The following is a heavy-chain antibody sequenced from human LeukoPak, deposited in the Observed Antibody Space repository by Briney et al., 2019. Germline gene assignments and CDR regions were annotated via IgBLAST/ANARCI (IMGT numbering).Heavy chain of an antibody. CDR2: ISAYNGNT. J-gene: IGHJ4*02. D-gene: IGHD1-14*01. V-gene: IGHV1-18*01. Sequence: ASVKVSCKASGYTFTSYGISWVRQAPGQGLEWMGWISAYNGNTNYAQKLQGRVTMTTDTSTSTAYMELRSLRTEDTALYYCAKGRSPTDNRGGYFDYWGQGTLVTVSS. CDR3: AKGRSPTDNRGGYFDY. CDR1: GYTFTSYG.